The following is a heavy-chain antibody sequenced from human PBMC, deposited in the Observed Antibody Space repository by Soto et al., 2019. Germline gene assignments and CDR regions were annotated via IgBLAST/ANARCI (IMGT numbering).Heavy chain of an antibody. CDR2: MSYDGNNQ. Sequence: QVQLVESGGGVVQPGRSLRLSCVASGFTFSSYAMHWVRQAPGKGLEWVAIMSYDGNNQYYAGSVKGRFTISRDNFKNTRYLQMNSLRAEDTAVYYCAKALGELSPESFDYWGQGILVTVSS. V-gene: IGHV3-30*18. D-gene: IGHD3-16*02. J-gene: IGHJ4*02. CDR3: AKALGELSPESFDY. CDR1: GFTFSSYA.